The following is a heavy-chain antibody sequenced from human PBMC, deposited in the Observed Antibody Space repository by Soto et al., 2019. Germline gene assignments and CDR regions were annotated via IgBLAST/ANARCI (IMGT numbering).Heavy chain of an antibody. CDR1: GGSISSGDYY. J-gene: IGHJ4*02. CDR2: IYYSGST. D-gene: IGHD1-26*01. CDR3: ARGIIVGATHDY. Sequence: SETLSLTCTVSGGSISSGDYYWSWIRQPPGKGLEWIGYIYYSGSTYYNPSLKSRVTISVDTSKNQFSLKLSSVTAADTAVYYCARGIIVGATHDYWGQGTLVTVSS. V-gene: IGHV4-30-4*01.